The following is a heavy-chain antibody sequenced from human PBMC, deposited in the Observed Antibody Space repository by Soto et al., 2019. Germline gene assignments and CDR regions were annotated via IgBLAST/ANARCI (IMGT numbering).Heavy chain of an antibody. V-gene: IGHV1-69*13. Sequence: GASVKVSCKASGGTFSSYAISWVRQAPGQGLEWMGGIIPIFGTANYAQKFQGRVTITADESTSTAYMELSSLRSEDTAVYYCAREIGGRTGTTRYYNWFDPWGQGTLVTVSS. CDR2: IIPIFGTA. D-gene: IGHD1-7*01. CDR3: AREIGGRTGTTRYYNWFDP. J-gene: IGHJ5*02. CDR1: GGTFSSYA.